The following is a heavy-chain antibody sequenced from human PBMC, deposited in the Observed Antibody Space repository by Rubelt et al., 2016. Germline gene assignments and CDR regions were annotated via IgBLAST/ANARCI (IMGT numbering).Heavy chain of an antibody. CDR2: INHSGST. CDR3: ARGITIFGVVYGRFDP. D-gene: IGHD3-3*01. CDR1: GGSFSGYY. J-gene: IGHJ5*02. Sequence: QVQLQQWGAGLLKPSETLSLTCAVYGGSFSGYYWSWIRQPPGKGLEWIGEINHSGSTNYNPSLKIRFTLSVDTSKNQFSLKLSSVTAADTAVYYCARGITIFGVVYGRFDPWGQGTLVTVSS. V-gene: IGHV4-34*01.